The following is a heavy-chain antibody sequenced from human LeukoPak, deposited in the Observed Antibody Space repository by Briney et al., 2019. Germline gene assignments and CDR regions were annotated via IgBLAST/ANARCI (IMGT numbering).Heavy chain of an antibody. V-gene: IGHV1-18*04. CDR3: ARAPGYSSSWYVVDV. D-gene: IGHD6-13*01. CDR2: ISAYNGNT. J-gene: IGHJ6*04. CDR1: GYTFTSYG. Sequence: ASVKVSCKASGYTFTSYGISWVRQAPGQGLEWVGWISAYNGNTNYAQKLQGRVTMTTDTSTSTAYMELRSLRSDDTAVYYCARAPGYSSSWYVVDVWGKGTTVTVSS.